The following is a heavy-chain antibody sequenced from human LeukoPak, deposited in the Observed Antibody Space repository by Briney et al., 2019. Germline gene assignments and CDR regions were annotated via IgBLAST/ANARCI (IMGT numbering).Heavy chain of an antibody. CDR1: GFTFSSYA. Sequence: GGSLRLSCAASGFTFSSYAMHWVRQAPGKGLEWVAVISYDGSNKYYADSVKGRFTISRDNSKNTLYLQMNSLRAEDTAVYYCARDQVPNYYDSSGYGGIDYWGQGTLVTVSS. J-gene: IGHJ4*02. CDR3: ARDQVPNYYDSSGYGGIDY. D-gene: IGHD3-22*01. CDR2: ISYDGSNK. V-gene: IGHV3-30-3*01.